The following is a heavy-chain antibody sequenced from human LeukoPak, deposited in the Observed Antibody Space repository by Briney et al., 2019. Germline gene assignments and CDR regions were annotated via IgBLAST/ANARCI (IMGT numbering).Heavy chain of an antibody. J-gene: IGHJ4*02. CDR3: ASGFSTVTTYY. CDR1: GGSFSGYY. V-gene: IGHV4-34*01. CDR2: INHSGST. Sequence: SETLSLTCAVYGGSFSGYYWSWIRQPPGKGLEWIREINHSGSTNYNPSLKSRVTISVDTSKNQFSLKLSSVTAADTAVYYCASGFSTVTTYYWGQGTLVAVSS. D-gene: IGHD4-17*01.